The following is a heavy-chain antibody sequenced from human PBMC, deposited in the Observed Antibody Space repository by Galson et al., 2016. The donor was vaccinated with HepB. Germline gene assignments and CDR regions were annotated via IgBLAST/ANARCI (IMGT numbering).Heavy chain of an antibody. D-gene: IGHD5-12*01. V-gene: IGHV1-69*13. CDR2: IIPTVDTA. Sequence: SVKVSCKAFGGSFSSHAISWVRQAPGQGLEWMGGIIPTVDTAKYAQKFQGRVPITADESTTTIYMDVSSLRYEDTAVYYCARGLGYDDGMDVWGQGTTVTVSS. CDR3: ARGLGYDDGMDV. J-gene: IGHJ6*02. CDR1: GGSFSSHA.